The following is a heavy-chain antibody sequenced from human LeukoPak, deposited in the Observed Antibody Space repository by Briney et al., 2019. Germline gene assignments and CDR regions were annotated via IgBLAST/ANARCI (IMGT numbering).Heavy chain of an antibody. CDR1: GFTFSSYG. J-gene: IGHJ3*01. D-gene: IGHD3-3*01. Sequence: GGSLRLSCAASGFTFSSYGMHWVRHAPGKGLEWVVVLSYGGTNKCYADSVKGRFTISRDNSKNTMFLQMNSLRAEDTAVYHCARDRSGYANDAFDFWGQGTMVTVSS. CDR2: LSYGGTNK. V-gene: IGHV3-30*19. CDR3: ARDRSGYANDAFDF.